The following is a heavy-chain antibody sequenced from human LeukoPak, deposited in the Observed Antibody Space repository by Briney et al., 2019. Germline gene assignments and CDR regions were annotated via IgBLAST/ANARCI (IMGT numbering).Heavy chain of an antibody. CDR1: GYSISSSNW. CDR3: ARYPTAMVSFDY. D-gene: IGHD5-18*01. V-gene: IGHV4-28*01. J-gene: IGHJ4*02. CDR2: IYYSGST. Sequence: NPSETLSLTCAVSGYSISSSNWWGWIRQPPGKGLEWVGYIYYSGSTYYNPSLKSRVTISVDTSKNQFSLRLSFVTAADTAVYYCARYPTAMVSFDYWGQGTLVTVSS.